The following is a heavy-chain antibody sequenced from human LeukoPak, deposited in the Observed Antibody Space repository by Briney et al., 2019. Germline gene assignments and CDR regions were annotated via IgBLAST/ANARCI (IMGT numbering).Heavy chain of an antibody. CDR1: GGSISSYY. CDR2: IYYSGST. Sequence: SETLSLTCTVSGGSISSYYWSWIRQPPGKGLEWIGYIYYSGSTDYNPSLKSRVTISVDTSKNQFSLKLSSVTAADTAVYYCARGPTAYSSGWYGWFDPWGQGTLVTVSS. D-gene: IGHD6-19*01. J-gene: IGHJ5*02. CDR3: ARGPTAYSSGWYGWFDP. V-gene: IGHV4-59*01.